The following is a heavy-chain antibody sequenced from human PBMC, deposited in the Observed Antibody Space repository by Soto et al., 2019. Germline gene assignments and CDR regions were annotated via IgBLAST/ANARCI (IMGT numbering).Heavy chain of an antibody. D-gene: IGHD5-12*01. Sequence: ASVKVSCKASGGTFSSYAISWVRQAPGQGLEWMGGIIPIFGTANYAQKFQGRVTITADESTSTAYMELSSLRSEDTAVYYCASPRGIVAMAKNSYSNGMDVRGQGTAVPVSS. CDR2: IIPIFGTA. J-gene: IGHJ6*02. CDR1: GGTFSSYA. CDR3: ASPRGIVAMAKNSYSNGMDV. V-gene: IGHV1-69*13.